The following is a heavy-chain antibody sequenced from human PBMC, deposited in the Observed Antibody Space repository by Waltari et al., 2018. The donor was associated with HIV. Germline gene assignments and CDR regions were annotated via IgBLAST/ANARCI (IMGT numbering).Heavy chain of an antibody. CDR2: ISREGGST. J-gene: IGHJ4*02. CDR3: AKASNYGDDYLDY. D-gene: IGHD4-17*01. V-gene: IGHV3-43*01. CDR1: GFTSDDNT. Sequence: EVQLVESGGVVVQPGGSLRPSCAASGFTSDDNTINWVRPAPGNGLERVSLISREGGSTHHAAPVKVRFTSSRDHSKNSLYLQMNSLRTEDTALDYCAKASNYGDDYLDYWGQGTLVTVSS.